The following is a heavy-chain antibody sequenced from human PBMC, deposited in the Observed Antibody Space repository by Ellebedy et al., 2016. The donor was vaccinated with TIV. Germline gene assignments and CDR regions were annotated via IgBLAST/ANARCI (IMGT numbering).Heavy chain of an antibody. CDR3: ARRDSYGFSAFDI. CDR2: IYPGDSDT. Sequence: KVSCXGSGYSFTSYWIGWVRQMPGKGLEWMGIIYPGDSDTRYSPSFQGQVTISADKSISTAYLQWSSLKASDTAMYYCARRDSYGFSAFDIWGQGTMVTVSS. D-gene: IGHD5-18*01. J-gene: IGHJ3*02. V-gene: IGHV5-51*01. CDR1: GYSFTSYW.